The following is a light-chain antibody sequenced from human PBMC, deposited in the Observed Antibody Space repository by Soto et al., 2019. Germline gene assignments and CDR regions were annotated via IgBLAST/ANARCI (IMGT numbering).Light chain of an antibody. J-gene: IGLJ1*01. CDR1: NNDIGAAKF. V-gene: IGLV2-14*03. CDR2: DVS. Sequence: QSALTQPASVSGSPGQSITITCTASNNDIGAAKFVSWYQQHPGEAPKLIIFDVSNRPSRVSHRFSGSTSGNTASLTLSRSQPEDESDYYCTLFTANLDFVFGAGTKVTVI. CDR3: TLFTANLDFV.